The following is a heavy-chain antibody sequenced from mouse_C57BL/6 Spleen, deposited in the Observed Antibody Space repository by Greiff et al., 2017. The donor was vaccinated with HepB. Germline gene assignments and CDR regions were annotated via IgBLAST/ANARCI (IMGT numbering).Heavy chain of an antibody. J-gene: IGHJ1*03. CDR1: GFTFTDYY. D-gene: IGHD2-4*01. CDR2: IRNKANGYTT. CDR3: ASLYDYDWYFDV. V-gene: IGHV7-3*01. Sequence: EVHLVESGGGLVQPGGSLSLSCAASGFTFTDYYMSWVRQPPGKALEWLGFIRNKANGYTTAYSASVKGRFTISRDNSHSILYLQMNALRAEDSATYYCASLYDYDWYFDVWGTGTTVTVSS.